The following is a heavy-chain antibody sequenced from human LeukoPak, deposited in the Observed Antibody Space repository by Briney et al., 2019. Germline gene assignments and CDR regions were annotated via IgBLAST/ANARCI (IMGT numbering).Heavy chain of an antibody. CDR1: GFTFSSYA. D-gene: IGHD6-19*01. CDR3: AKEGLYTSGSSDWFDP. CDR2: ISGSGGST. J-gene: IGHJ5*02. V-gene: IGHV3-23*01. Sequence: GGSLRLSCAASGFTFSSYAMSWVRQAPGKGLEWVSAISGSGGSTYYADSVKGRFTISRDNSKNTQYLQMNSLRAEDTAVYYCAKEGLYTSGSSDWFDPWGQGTLVTVSS.